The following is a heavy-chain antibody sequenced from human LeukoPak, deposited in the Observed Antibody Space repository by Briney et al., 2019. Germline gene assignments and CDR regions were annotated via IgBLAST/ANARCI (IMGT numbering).Heavy chain of an antibody. Sequence: GGSLRLSCAASGFTFSSYWMHWVRQASGKGLVWVSRISSDGSSTTYADSVKGRFTISRDNAKNTMYLQVNSLRAEDTAVYYCARQWAPPSEFDYWGQGTLVTVSS. CDR3: ARQWAPPSEFDY. V-gene: IGHV3-74*01. CDR2: ISSDGSST. J-gene: IGHJ4*02. CDR1: GFTFSSYW. D-gene: IGHD2-8*01.